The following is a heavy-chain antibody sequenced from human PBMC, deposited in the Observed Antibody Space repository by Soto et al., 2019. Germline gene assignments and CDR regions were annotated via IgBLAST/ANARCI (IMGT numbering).Heavy chain of an antibody. CDR1: GFTFDDYA. CDR3: AKDVSSSSFVAFDY. J-gene: IGHJ4*02. CDR2: ISWNSGSI. V-gene: IGHV3-9*01. Sequence: GGSLRLSCAASGFTFDDYAMHWVRQAPGKGLEWVSGISWNSGSIGYADSVKGRFTISRDNAKNSLYLQMNSLRAEDTALYYCAKDVSSSSFVAFDYWGQGTLVTVSS. D-gene: IGHD6-13*01.